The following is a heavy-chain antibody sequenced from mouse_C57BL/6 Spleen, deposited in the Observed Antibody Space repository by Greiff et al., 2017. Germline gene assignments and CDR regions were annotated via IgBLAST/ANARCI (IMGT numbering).Heavy chain of an antibody. CDR1: GYTFTNYW. J-gene: IGHJ4*01. Sequence: VKLMESGAELVRPGTSVKMSCKASGYTFTNYWIGWAKQRPGHGLAWIGDIYPGGGYTNSNEKFKGKDTLTADKSASTAYMQFSSLTSEGSAIYYCARHYYGSSTSLYYAMDYWGQGTSVTVSS. V-gene: IGHV1-63*01. CDR3: ARHYYGSSTSLYYAMDY. D-gene: IGHD1-1*01. CDR2: IYPGGGYT.